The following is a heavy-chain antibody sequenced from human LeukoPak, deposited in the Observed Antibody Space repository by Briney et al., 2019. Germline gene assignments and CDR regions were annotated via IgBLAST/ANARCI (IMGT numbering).Heavy chain of an antibody. CDR2: TRNKANSYTT. CDR3: AAGGWLRFLDY. V-gene: IGHV3-72*01. J-gene: IGHJ4*02. Sequence: GSLRLSCAASGFTFSDHYMDWVRQAPGKGLEWVGRTRNKANSYTTEYAASVKGRFTISRDDSKNSLYLQMNSLRAEDTAVYYCAAGGWLRFLDYWGQGTLVTVSS. CDR1: GFTFSDHY. D-gene: IGHD5-12*01.